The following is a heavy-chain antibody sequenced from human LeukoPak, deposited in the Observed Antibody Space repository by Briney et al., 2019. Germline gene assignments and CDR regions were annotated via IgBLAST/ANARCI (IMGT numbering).Heavy chain of an antibody. CDR2: ISGSGGST. CDR1: GFTFSSNA. V-gene: IGHV3-23*01. Sequence: GGSLRLSCAASGFTFSSNAMSWVRQAPGKGLEWVSAISGSGGSTYYADSVKGRFTISRDNSKNTLYLQMNSLRAEDTAVYYCPKGPTVVTYYFDYWGQGTLVTVSS. CDR3: PKGPTVVTYYFDY. D-gene: IGHD4-23*01. J-gene: IGHJ4*02.